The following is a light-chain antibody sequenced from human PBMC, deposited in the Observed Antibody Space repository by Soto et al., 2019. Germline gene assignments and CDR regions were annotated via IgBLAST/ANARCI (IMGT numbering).Light chain of an antibody. Sequence: EILFTQSPATLSSSPGERATLSCRASQSISRYLAWYQQKPGQAPRLLIYDESNRDTGTPARFSGSGSGTDCTLTISRLEPEDFEVYYCQQRSNWPLTFGGGTKVDIK. CDR3: QQRSNWPLT. V-gene: IGKV3-11*01. J-gene: IGKJ4*01. CDR1: QSISRY. CDR2: DES.